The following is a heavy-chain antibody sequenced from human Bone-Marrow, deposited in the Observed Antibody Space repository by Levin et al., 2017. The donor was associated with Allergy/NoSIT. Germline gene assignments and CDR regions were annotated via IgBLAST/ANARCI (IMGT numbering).Heavy chain of an antibody. CDR2: IIPIFGTA. CDR1: GGTFSSYA. V-gene: IGHV1-69*01. CDR3: ARVADDAFDI. D-gene: IGHD2-15*01. J-gene: IGHJ3*02. Sequence: KISCKASGGTFSSYAISWVRQAPGQGLEWMGGIIPIFGTANYAQKFQGRVTITADESTSTAYMELSSLRSEDTAVYYCARVADDAFDIWGQGTMVTVSS.